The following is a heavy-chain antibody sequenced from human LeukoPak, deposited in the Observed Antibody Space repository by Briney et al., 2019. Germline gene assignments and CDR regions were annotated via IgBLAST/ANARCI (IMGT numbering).Heavy chain of an antibody. D-gene: IGHD2-15*01. V-gene: IGHV3-7*01. CDR2: IKQDGSEK. CDR1: GFTFSNYW. J-gene: IGHJ4*02. CDR3: ARDGGY. Sequence: GGSLRLSCAASGFTFSNYWMDWVRQAPGKGLEWVANIKQDGSEKNYVDSVKGRFTISRDNAKNSLYLQMNSLRAEDTAVYYCARDGGYWGQGTLVTVSS.